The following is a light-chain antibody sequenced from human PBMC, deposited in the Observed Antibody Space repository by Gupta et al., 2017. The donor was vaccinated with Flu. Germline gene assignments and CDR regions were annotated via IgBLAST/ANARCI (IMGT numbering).Light chain of an antibody. CDR2: EDN. CDR3: QSYDSSNFV. J-gene: IGLJ2*01. Sequence: NFMLTQPHSVSESPGKTVTISCPRSSGSIASNYVQWYQQRPGSSPTTVIYEDNQRPSGVPDRFSGSIDSSSNSASLTISGLKTEDEADYYGQSYDSSNFVFGGGTKLTVL. V-gene: IGLV6-57*01. CDR1: SGSIASNY.